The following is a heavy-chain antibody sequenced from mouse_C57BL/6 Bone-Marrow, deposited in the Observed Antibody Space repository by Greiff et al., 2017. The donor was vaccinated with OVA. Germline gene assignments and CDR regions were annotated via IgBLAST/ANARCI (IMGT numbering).Heavy chain of an antibody. J-gene: IGHJ1*03. CDR1: GYTFTSYG. CDR3: AREGSSTSWYFDV. V-gene: IGHV1-81*01. D-gene: IGHD1-1*01. Sequence: QVHVKQSGAELARPGASVKLSCKASGYTFTSYGISWVKQRTGQGLEWIGELYPRSGNTYYNEKFKGKATLTADKYSSTAYMVLRSLTSEDSAVEFCAREGSSTSWYFDVWGTGTTGTVAS. CDR2: LYPRSGNT.